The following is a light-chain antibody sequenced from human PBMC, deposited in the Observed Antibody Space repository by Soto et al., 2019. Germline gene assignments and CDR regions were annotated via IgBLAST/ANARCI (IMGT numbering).Light chain of an antibody. V-gene: IGLV2-14*01. Sequence: QSARTQPASVSGSPGQSITISCTGTSSDVGGYNYVSWYQQHPGKAPKLMIYDVSNRPSGVSNRFSGSKSGNTASLTISGLQAEDEADYYCSSYTSSSTLDVFGTGTKVTV. CDR3: SSYTSSSTLDV. CDR1: SSDVGGYNY. J-gene: IGLJ1*01. CDR2: DVS.